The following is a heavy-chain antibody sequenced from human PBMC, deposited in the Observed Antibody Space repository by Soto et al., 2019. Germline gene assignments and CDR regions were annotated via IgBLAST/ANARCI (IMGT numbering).Heavy chain of an antibody. CDR3: ARGIVEVIDYGMDV. CDR1: GGAFSEYY. J-gene: IGHJ6*02. CDR2: INHRGTT. D-gene: IGHD3-22*01. V-gene: IGHV4-34*01. Sequence: QVHLQQWGAGLLKPSETLSLTCAVYGGAFSEYYWTWIRQPPGKGLEWVGEINHRGTTNYNPSLKNRVAVSVDTSENQLSLTLSSVTAADTDWYYGARGIVEVIDYGMDVWGQGSTVTVSS.